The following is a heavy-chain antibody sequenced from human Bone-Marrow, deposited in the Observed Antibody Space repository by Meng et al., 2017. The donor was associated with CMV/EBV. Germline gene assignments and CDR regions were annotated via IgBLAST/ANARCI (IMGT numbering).Heavy chain of an antibody. CDR3: ASSYSYYYDSSGYYSGSDY. J-gene: IGHJ4*02. CDR2: INHSGST. Sequence: SFSGYYGSWIRPPPGKGLEWIGEINHSGSTNYNPSLKSRVTISVDTSKNQFSLKLSSVTAADTAVYYCASSYSYYYDSSGYYSGSDYWGQGTLVTVSS. V-gene: IGHV4-34*01. D-gene: IGHD3-22*01. CDR1: SFSGYY.